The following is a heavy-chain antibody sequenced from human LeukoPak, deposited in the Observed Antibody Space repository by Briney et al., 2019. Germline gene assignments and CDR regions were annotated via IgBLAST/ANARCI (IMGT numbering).Heavy chain of an antibody. CDR3: ARGVRIQLWSRYYYGMDV. CDR1: GGSISSYY. D-gene: IGHD5-18*01. J-gene: IGHJ6*02. V-gene: IGHV4-59*12. CDR2: IDYSGST. Sequence: SETLSLTCTVSGGSISSYYWSWIRQPPGKGLEWIGYIDYSGSTNYNPSLKSRVTISVDTSKNQFSLKLSSVTAADTAVYYCARGVRIQLWSRYYYGMDVWGQGTTVTVSS.